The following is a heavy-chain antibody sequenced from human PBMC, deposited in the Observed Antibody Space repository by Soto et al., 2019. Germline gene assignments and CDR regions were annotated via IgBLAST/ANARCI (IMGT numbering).Heavy chain of an antibody. Sequence: EVQLVESGGDLVRPGGSLRLSCAASGFTFSGHWMHWVRQVPGKGLEWVSRVNTDGGTSAYADSVKGRFTNSRENAKNTLYLQMSGLRAEDAAVYYCAREAGYCSRTSCYRRAFDTWGQGTTVSVSS. J-gene: IGHJ3*02. CDR2: VNTDGGTS. D-gene: IGHD2-2*01. CDR1: GFTFSGHW. V-gene: IGHV3-74*03. CDR3: AREAGYCSRTSCYRRAFDT.